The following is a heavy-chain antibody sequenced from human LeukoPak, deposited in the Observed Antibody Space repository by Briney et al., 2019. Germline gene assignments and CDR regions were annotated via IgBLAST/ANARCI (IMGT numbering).Heavy chain of an antibody. Sequence: SETLSLTCTVSGGSIGNFYWNWIRQSPGKGLEWIGYIYYSGTTNYNPSLKSRVTISLGMSSNQFSLRLDSVTAADTAVYYCARAASLDYWGRGILVTVSS. J-gene: IGHJ4*02. CDR3: ARAASLDY. CDR2: IYYSGTT. V-gene: IGHV4-59*01. CDR1: GGSIGNFY. D-gene: IGHD2-2*01.